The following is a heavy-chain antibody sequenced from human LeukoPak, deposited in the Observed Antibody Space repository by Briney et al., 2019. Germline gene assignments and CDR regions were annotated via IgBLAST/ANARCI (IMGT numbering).Heavy chain of an antibody. V-gene: IGHV3-48*01. CDR1: GFTFSSYS. Sequence: GGSLRLSCAASGFTFSSYSMNWVRQAPGKGLEWVSYISSSSSTIYYADSVKGRFTISRDNAKNSLYLQMNSLRAEDTAVYYCARVNSWYFDYWGQGTLVTVSS. CDR2: ISSSSSTI. D-gene: IGHD6-13*01. J-gene: IGHJ4*02. CDR3: ARVNSWYFDY.